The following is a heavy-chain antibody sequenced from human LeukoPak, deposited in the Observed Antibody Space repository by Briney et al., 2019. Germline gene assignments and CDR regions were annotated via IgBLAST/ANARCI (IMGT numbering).Heavy chain of an antibody. V-gene: IGHV3-23*01. J-gene: IGHJ6*03. CDR2: ISGRGDKT. Sequence: GGSLRLSCAASGLTFSNYAMSWVRQAPGRGLEWVSAISGRGDKTYHAESVKGRFTISRDNSRNTLSLQVNSLRAEDTAVYHCAKDTSAWWYHRAYMDVWGKGTTVTVSS. CDR3: AKDTSAWWYHRAYMDV. CDR1: GLTFSNYA. D-gene: IGHD2-15*01.